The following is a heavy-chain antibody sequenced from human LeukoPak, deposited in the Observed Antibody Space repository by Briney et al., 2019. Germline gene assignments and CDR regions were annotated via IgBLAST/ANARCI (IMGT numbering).Heavy chain of an antibody. CDR1: GGTFSSYA. J-gene: IGHJ4*02. Sequence: GASVKVSCKASGGTFSSYAISWVRQAPGHGLVWMGRIIPILGIANYAQKFQGRVTITADKSTSTAYMELSSLRSEDTAVYYCAREDATYYYDSSGYSFFDYWGQGTLVTVSS. D-gene: IGHD3-22*01. CDR2: IIPILGIA. V-gene: IGHV1-69*04. CDR3: AREDATYYYDSSGYSFFDY.